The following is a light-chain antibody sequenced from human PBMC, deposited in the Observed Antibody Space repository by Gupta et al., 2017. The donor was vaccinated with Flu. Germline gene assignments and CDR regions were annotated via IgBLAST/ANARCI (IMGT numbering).Light chain of an antibody. V-gene: IGKV3-11*01. J-gene: IGKJ4*01. CDR3: QQRGICPVT. CDR1: QNIANS. CDR2: DAS. Sequence: EVVLTQSPATLSLSLGQRVTLSCRASQNIANSLAWYQHKPGQAPRLIIYDASNRATGLPARFSGSGSGTDFALTINSLEPDDVAVYYCQQRGICPVTFGGGTKVEIE.